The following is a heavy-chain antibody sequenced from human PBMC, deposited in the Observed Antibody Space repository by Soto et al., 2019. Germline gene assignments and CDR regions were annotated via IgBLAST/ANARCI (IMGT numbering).Heavy chain of an antibody. CDR1: GFTFSSYS. V-gene: IGHV3-21*01. J-gene: IGHJ6*02. Sequence: XGSLSLSFAASGFTFSSYSMNGVRQAPGKGLEWVSSISSSSSYIYYADSVKGRFTISRDNAKNSLYLQMNSLRAEDTAVYYCARAGYYYYYGMDVWGQGTTVTSP. CDR2: ISSSSSYI. CDR3: ARAGYYYYYGMDV.